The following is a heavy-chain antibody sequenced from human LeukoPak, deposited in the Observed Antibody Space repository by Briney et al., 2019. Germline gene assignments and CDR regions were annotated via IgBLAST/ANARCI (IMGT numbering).Heavy chain of an antibody. J-gene: IGHJ4*02. V-gene: IGHV4-30-4*08. CDR3: ARARSVVATPYDY. CDR2: IYYSGST. D-gene: IGHD5-12*01. CDR1: GGSISSGGYY. Sequence: SETLSLTCTVSGGSISSGGYYWSWIRQHPGKGLEWIGYIYYSGSTYYNPSLKSRVTISVDTSKNQFSLKLSSVTAADTAVYYCARARSVVATPYDYWGQGTLVTVSS.